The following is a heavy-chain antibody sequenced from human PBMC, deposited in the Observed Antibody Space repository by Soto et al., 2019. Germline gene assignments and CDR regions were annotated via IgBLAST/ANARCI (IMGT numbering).Heavy chain of an antibody. CDR3: ARHASYGYYYYGIDV. Sequence: EVQLVQSGAEVKKPGASLKISCKASGYSFTSYWIGWVRQMPGKGLEWMGIIYPGDSDTSYSPSVQGHVTISADKSISTAYLQWSSLKASDTAMYYCARHASYGYYYYGIDVWGQGTMVTVSS. CDR1: GYSFTSYW. J-gene: IGHJ6*02. D-gene: IGHD5-18*01. V-gene: IGHV5-51*01. CDR2: IYPGDSDT.